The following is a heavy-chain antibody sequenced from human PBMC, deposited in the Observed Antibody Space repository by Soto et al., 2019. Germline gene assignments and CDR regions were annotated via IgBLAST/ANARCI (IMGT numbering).Heavy chain of an antibody. CDR2: ISSSSSYI. CDR3: ARGLGYCSGGSCRSS. V-gene: IGHV3-21*01. CDR1: GFTFSSYS. J-gene: IGHJ5*02. D-gene: IGHD2-15*01. Sequence: GGSLRLSCAASGFTFSSYSMNWVRQAPGKGLEWVSSISSSSSYIYYADSVKGRFTISRDNAKNSLYLQMNSLRAEDTAVYYCARGLGYCSGGSCRSSWGQGTLVTVSS.